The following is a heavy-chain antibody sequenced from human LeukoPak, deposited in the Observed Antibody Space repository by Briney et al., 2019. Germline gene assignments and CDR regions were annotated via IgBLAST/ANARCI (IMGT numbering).Heavy chain of an antibody. CDR2: IYYSGST. J-gene: IGHJ4*02. D-gene: IGHD4-17*01. CDR1: GGSISSYY. Sequence: SETLSLTCTVSGGSISSYYWSWIRQPPGKGLEWIGYIYYSGSTNYNPSLKSRVTVSVDTSKNQFSLKLSSVTAADTAVYYCASYRVDYGTFDYWGQGTLVTVSS. CDR3: ASYRVDYGTFDY. V-gene: IGHV4-59*01.